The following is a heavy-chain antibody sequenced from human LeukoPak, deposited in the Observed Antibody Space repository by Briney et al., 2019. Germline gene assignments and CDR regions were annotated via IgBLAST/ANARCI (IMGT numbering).Heavy chain of an antibody. D-gene: IGHD3-10*02. V-gene: IGHV3-21*01. CDR3: AELGITMIGGV. CDR2: ISSGSSYI. CDR1: GFTFSSYT. J-gene: IGHJ6*04. Sequence: GGSLRLSCEVSGFTFSSYTMNWVRQAPGKGLEWVSSISSGSSYIYYADSVKGRFTVSRDNAKNALYLQMNSLRAEDTAVYYCAELGITMIGGVWGKGTTVTISS.